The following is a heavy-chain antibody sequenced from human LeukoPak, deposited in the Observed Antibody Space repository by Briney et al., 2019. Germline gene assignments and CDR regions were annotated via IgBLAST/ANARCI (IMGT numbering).Heavy chain of an antibody. J-gene: IGHJ4*02. Sequence: GGSLRLSCAASGFTFSSYWMSWVRQAPGKGLEWVANIKQDGSERYYVDSVKGRFTISRDNAKNSLYLQMNSLRAEDTAVYYCARDWGGRSAVAGTFDYWGQGTLVTVSS. V-gene: IGHV3-7*01. CDR2: IKQDGSER. CDR1: GFTFSSYW. D-gene: IGHD6-19*01. CDR3: ARDWGGRSAVAGTFDY.